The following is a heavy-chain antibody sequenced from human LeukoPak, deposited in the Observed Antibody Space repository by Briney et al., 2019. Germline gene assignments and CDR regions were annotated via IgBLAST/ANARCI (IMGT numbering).Heavy chain of an antibody. Sequence: GGSLRLSCAASGFTFSSYAMSWVRQAPGKGLEWVSYISSSGSTIYYADSVKGRFTISRDNAKNSLYLQMNSLRAEDTAVYYCARETVTNPYFDYWGQGTLVTVSS. CDR1: GFTFSSYA. V-gene: IGHV3-48*04. J-gene: IGHJ4*02. CDR3: ARETVTNPYFDY. D-gene: IGHD4-17*01. CDR2: ISSSGSTI.